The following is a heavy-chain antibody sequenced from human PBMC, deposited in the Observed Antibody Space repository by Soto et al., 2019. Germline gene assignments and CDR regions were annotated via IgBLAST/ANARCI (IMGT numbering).Heavy chain of an antibody. J-gene: IGHJ4*02. D-gene: IGHD6-19*01. CDR2: VSHDGRNT. CDR1: GFTFSDYA. Sequence: VQLVESGGGVVQPGRSLRLSCAASGFTFSDYAMHWVRQAPGKGLEWVAVVSHDGRNTHYADSVKGRFTISRDSSKNTVSLELTGLRAEDTAVYSCATGGRQWLVTSDFNYWGQGALVTVSS. CDR3: ATGGRQWLVTSDFNY. V-gene: IGHV3-30*03.